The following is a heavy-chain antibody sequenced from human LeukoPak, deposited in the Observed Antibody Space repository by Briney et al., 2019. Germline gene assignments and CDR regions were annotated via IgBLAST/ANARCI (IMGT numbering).Heavy chain of an antibody. CDR2: ISSSSSYI. Sequence: GGSPRLSCAASGFTFSSYSMNWVRQAPGKGLEWVSSISSSSSYIYYADSVKGRFTISRDNAKNSLYLQMNSLRAEDTAVYYCARDQPGTFSRYFDYWGQGTLVTVSS. D-gene: IGHD1-1*01. V-gene: IGHV3-21*01. CDR3: ARDQPGTFSRYFDY. J-gene: IGHJ4*02. CDR1: GFTFSSYS.